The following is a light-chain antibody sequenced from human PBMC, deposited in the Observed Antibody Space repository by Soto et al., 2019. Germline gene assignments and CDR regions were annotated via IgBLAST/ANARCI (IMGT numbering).Light chain of an antibody. J-gene: IGLJ2*01. CDR3: NSYTTTTTVV. V-gene: IGLV2-14*01. CDR1: SNDVGGYNY. Sequence: QSVLTQPASVSGSPGQSITISCTGTSNDVGGYNYVSWYQQHPGKAPKLMIYEVDNRPSGVSNRFSGSKSGNTASLTISGLRAEDEADYYCNSYTTTTTVVFGGGTKVTVL. CDR2: EVD.